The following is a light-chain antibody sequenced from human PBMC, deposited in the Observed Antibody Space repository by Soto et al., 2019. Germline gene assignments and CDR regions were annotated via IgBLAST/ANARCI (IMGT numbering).Light chain of an antibody. Sequence: DIQVTQSPSTLSASVGDRVTITCRASQTISNWLAWYQQKPGKASKLLIYKASGLESGVPSRFSGRGSGTEFTLTISSLQPDDFATYHCQQYNSYPRSFGQGTKVEIK. CDR1: QTISNW. V-gene: IGKV1-5*03. CDR3: QQYNSYPRS. CDR2: KAS. J-gene: IGKJ1*01.